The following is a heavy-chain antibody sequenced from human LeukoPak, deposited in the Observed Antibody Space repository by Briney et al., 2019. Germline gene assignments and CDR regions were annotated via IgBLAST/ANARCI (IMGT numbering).Heavy chain of an antibody. J-gene: IGHJ4*02. V-gene: IGHV4-39*07. D-gene: IGHD4-17*01. Sequence: SETLSLTCTVSGGSISSSSYYRGWIRQPPGKGLEWIGSIYYSGSTYYNPSLKSRVTISVDTSKNQFSLKLSSLTAADTAIYYCARGIESYGDYGYWGQGILVTVSS. CDR2: IYYSGST. CDR3: ARGIESYGDYGY. CDR1: GGSISSSSYY.